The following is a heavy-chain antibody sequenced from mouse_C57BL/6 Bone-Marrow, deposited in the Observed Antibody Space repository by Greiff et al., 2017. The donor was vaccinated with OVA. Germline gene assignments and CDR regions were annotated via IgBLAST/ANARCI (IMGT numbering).Heavy chain of an antibody. V-gene: IGHV1-69*01. D-gene: IGHD2-1*01. CDR1: GYTFTSYW. CDR3: ARDYGNYYYAMDY. J-gene: IGHJ4*01. Sequence: QVQLQQPGAELVMPGASVKLSCKASGYTFTSYWMHWVKQRPGQGLEWIGEIDPSDSYTNYNQKFKGKSTLTVDKSSSTAYMQLSSLTSEDSAVCYGARDYGNYYYAMDYWGQGTPVTVSS. CDR2: IDPSDSYT.